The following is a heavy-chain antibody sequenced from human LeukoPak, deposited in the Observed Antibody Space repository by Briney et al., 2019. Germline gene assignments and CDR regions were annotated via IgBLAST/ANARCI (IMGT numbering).Heavy chain of an antibody. Sequence: SETLSLTCAVSGGSISIYSWSWIRQPPGKGLEWLGCIYYSGSANSGSTNYNPSLKSRVTISVDTSMNQFSLKLSSVTAADTAVYYCAGVQIGRYSGSYAFDYWGQGTLVTASS. J-gene: IGHJ4*02. CDR2: IYYSGSANSGST. V-gene: IGHV4-59*01. CDR3: AGVQIGRYSGSYAFDY. D-gene: IGHD1-26*01. CDR1: GGSISIYS.